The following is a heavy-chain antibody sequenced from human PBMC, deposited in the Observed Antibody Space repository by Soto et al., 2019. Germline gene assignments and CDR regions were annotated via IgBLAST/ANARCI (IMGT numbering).Heavy chain of an antibody. CDR2: ISGSGGST. CDR3: AKDWGPSSWSWTILDY. J-gene: IGHJ4*02. D-gene: IGHD6-13*01. CDR1: GFTFSSYA. V-gene: IGHV3-23*01. Sequence: GSLRLSCAASGFTFSSYAMSWVRQAPGKGLEWVSAISGSGGSTYYADSVKGRFTISRDNSKNTLYLQMNSLRAEDTAVYYCAKDWGPSSWSWTILDYWGQGTLVTVSS.